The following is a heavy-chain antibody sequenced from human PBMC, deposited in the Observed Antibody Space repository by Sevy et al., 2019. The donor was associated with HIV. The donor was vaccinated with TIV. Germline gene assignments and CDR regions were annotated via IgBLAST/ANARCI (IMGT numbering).Heavy chain of an antibody. CDR3: VTLDYYDNTGSHPGYFDY. CDR1: GFSFSNYD. Sequence: GGSLRLSCAASGFSFSNYDIHWVRQAPGKGLELVAVISDDGNYKDYADSVKGRFTISRDNSKNTLSVQMNSLRAEDTAVYYCVTLDYYDNTGSHPGYFDYWGQGTLVTVSS. D-gene: IGHD3-22*01. J-gene: IGHJ4*02. V-gene: IGHV3-30*04. CDR2: ISDDGNYK.